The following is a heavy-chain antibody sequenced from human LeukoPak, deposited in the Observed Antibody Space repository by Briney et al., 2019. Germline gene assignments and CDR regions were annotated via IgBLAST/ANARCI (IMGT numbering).Heavy chain of an antibody. Sequence: GGSLRLSCAASGFTFSSYGMHWVRQAPGKGLEWVAVIWYDGSNKYYADSVRGRFTISRDNSKNTLYLQMNSLRAEDTAVYYCAKDRSSYCTNGVCDWFDPWGQGPLVTVSS. CDR2: IWYDGSNK. D-gene: IGHD2-8*01. J-gene: IGHJ5*02. CDR3: AKDRSSYCTNGVCDWFDP. V-gene: IGHV3-33*06. CDR1: GFTFSSYG.